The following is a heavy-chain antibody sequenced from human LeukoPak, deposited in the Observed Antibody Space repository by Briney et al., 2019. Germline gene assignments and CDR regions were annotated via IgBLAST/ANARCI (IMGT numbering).Heavy chain of an antibody. CDR1: GFTFSSYA. CDR3: AKQPHDYDFWSGYYPFDY. D-gene: IGHD3-3*01. CDR2: ISGSGGST. Sequence: PGGSLRLSCAASGFTFSSYAMSWVRQAPGKGLEWVSAISGSGGSTYYADSVKGRFTISRDNSKNTLYLQMNSLRAEDTAVYYCAKQPHDYDFWSGYYPFDYCGQGTLVTVSS. V-gene: IGHV3-23*01. J-gene: IGHJ4*02.